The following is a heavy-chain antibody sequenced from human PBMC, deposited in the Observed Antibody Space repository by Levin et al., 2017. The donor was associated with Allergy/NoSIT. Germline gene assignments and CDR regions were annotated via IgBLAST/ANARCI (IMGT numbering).Heavy chain of an antibody. Sequence: SETLSLTCTVSGDSISSSTSYWGWIRQPPGKGLEWIGSTYYSGSTYYNPSLKSRVTLSVDTSKNQFSLKLSPVTAADTAVYDCASQPGIAARPMSADFWGQGPLVTVSS. CDR1: GDSISSSTSY. CDR2: TYYSGST. J-gene: IGHJ4*02. V-gene: IGHV4-39*01. D-gene: IGHD6-6*01. CDR3: ASQPGIAARPMSADF.